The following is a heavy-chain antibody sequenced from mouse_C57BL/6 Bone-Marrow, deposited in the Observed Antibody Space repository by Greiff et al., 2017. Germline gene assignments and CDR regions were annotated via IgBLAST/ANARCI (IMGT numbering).Heavy chain of an antibody. D-gene: IGHD4-1*02. CDR1: GYTFTSYW. CDR2: IDPSDSYT. V-gene: IGHV1-50*01. CDR3: ARYRQLGDY. J-gene: IGHJ2*01. Sequence: QVQLQQPGAELVKPGASEKLSCKASGYTFTSYWMQWVKQRPGQGLEWIGEIDPSDSYTNYNQKFKGKATLTVDTSSSTAYMQLSSLTSEDSAVYYCARYRQLGDYWGQGTTLPVSS.